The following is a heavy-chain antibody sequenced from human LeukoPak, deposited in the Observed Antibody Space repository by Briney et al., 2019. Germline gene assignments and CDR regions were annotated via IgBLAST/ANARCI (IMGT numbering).Heavy chain of an antibody. Sequence: GGSLRLSCAVSGITLSNYGMSWVRQAPGKGLEWVAGLSGSGGGTNYADTVQGRFTISRDNPKNTLYLQMNSLRAEDTAVYFRAKRGVVIRVFLVGFHKEAYYFDSWGQGALVTVSS. CDR3: AKRGVVIRVFLVGFHKEAYYFDS. D-gene: IGHD3-10*01. J-gene: IGHJ4*02. CDR2: LSGSGGGT. V-gene: IGHV3-23*01. CDR1: GITLSNYG.